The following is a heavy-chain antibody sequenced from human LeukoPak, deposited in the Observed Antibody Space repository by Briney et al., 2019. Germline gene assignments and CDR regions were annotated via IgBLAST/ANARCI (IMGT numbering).Heavy chain of an antibody. J-gene: IGHJ5*02. CDR3: ARTSTSLLRGFDP. Sequence: GGSLRLSCAASGFTFSSYSMNWVRQAPGKGLEWVSYISSSSSTIYYADSVKGRFTISRDNAKNSLYLQMNSLRAEDTAVYYCARTSTSLLRGFDPWGQGTLVTVSS. V-gene: IGHV3-48*01. CDR2: ISSSSSTI. D-gene: IGHD2-2*01. CDR1: GFTFSSYS.